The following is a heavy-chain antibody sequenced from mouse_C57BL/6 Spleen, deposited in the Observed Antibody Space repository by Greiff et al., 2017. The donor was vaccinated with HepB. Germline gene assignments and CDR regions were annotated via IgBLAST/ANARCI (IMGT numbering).Heavy chain of an antibody. CDR3: AREWDGYWYFDV. CDR2: IYPGDGDT. J-gene: IGHJ1*03. D-gene: IGHD4-1*01. V-gene: IGHV1-82*01. Sequence: VQLQQSGPELVKPGASVKISCKASGYAFSSSWMNWVKQRPGKGLEWIGRIYPGDGDTNYNGKFKGKATLTADKSSSTAYMQLSSLTSEDSAVYFWAREWDGYWYFDVWGTGTTVTVSS. CDR1: GYAFSSSW.